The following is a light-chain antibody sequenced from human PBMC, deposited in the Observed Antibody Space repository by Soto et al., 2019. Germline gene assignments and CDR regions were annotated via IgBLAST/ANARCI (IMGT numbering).Light chain of an antibody. CDR2: GNS. Sequence: QSVLTQPPSVSGAPGQRVTISCTGSSSNIGAGYDVHWYQQLPGTAPKLLIYGNSNRPSGVPDRFSGSKSGTSASLAITGLQAEDEADYYCQSYDSSRHVFGTGTKSPS. CDR1: SSNIGAGYD. V-gene: IGLV1-40*01. J-gene: IGLJ1*01. CDR3: QSYDSSRHV.